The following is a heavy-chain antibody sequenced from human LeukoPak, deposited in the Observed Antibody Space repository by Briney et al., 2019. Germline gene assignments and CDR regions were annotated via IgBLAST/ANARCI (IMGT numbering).Heavy chain of an antibody. V-gene: IGHV3-23*01. CDR2: ISGSGGST. J-gene: IGHJ1*01. CDR3: AKVVGLRYFDWLSIRYFQH. Sequence: QPGGSLRLSCAASGFTFSSYAMSWARQAPGKGLEWVSAISGSGGSTYYADSVKGRFTISRDNSKNTLYLQMNSLRAEDTAVYYCAKVVGLRYFDWLSIRYFQHWGQGTLVTVSS. D-gene: IGHD3-9*01. CDR1: GFTFSSYA.